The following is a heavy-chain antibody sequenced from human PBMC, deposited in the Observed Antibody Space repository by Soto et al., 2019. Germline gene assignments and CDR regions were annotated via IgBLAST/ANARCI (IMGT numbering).Heavy chain of an antibody. V-gene: IGHV3-30-3*01. CDR1: GFTFSSYA. CDR3: ARDLSSSWYDSFDP. Sequence: QVQLVESGGGVVQPGRSLRLSCAASGFTFSSYAMHWVRQAPGKGLEWVAVISYDGSNKYYADSVKGRFTISRDNSKNTLYLQMNSLRAEDTAVYDCARDLSSSWYDSFDPWGQGTLVTVSS. J-gene: IGHJ5*02. CDR2: ISYDGSNK. D-gene: IGHD6-13*01.